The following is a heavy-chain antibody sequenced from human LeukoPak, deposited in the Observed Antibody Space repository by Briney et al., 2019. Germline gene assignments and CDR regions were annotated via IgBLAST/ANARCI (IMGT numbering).Heavy chain of an antibody. D-gene: IGHD6-19*01. V-gene: IGHV4-34*01. CDR1: GGSFSGYY. CDR3: ARGRSSIAVAGTPYYYYCMDV. CDR2: INHSGST. J-gene: IGHJ6*03. Sequence: SETLSLTCAVNGGSFSGYYWSWIRQPPGKGLEWIGEINHSGSTNYNPSLKSRVTISVDTSKNQFSLKVRFVTAADRAVYYCARGRSSIAVAGTPYYYYCMDVWGKGTTVTVSS.